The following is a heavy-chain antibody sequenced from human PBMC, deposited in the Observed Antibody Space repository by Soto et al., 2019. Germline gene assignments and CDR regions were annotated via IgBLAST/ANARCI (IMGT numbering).Heavy chain of an antibody. D-gene: IGHD3-3*01. V-gene: IGHV1-69*12. Sequence: QVQLVQSGAEVKKPGSSVKVSCKASGGTFSSYAISWVRQAPGQGLEWMGGIIPIFGTANYAQKFQGRVTITADESTSTAYMELSSLRSEDTAVYYCARDRGYDFWSGYYSSQNHYYYGMDVWGQGTTVTVSS. J-gene: IGHJ6*02. CDR3: ARDRGYDFWSGYYSSQNHYYYGMDV. CDR2: IIPIFGTA. CDR1: GGTFSSYA.